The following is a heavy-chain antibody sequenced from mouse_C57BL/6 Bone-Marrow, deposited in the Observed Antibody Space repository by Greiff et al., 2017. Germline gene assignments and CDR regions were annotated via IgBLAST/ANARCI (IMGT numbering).Heavy chain of an antibody. CDR3: ANNNDY. CDR1: GYTFTSYG. J-gene: IGHJ2*01. Sequence: VQLQQSGAELVRPGSSVKMSCKTSGYTFTSYGINWVKQRPGQGLEWIGYINIGNGYTEYNEKFKGKATLTSDPSSSTAYMQLSSLTSEDSAIYFCANNNDYWGQGTTLTVSA. V-gene: IGHV1-58*01. CDR2: INIGNGYT.